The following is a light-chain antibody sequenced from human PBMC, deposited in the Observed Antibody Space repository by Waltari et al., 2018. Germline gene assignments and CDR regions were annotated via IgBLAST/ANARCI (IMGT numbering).Light chain of an antibody. CDR2: TAS. CDR1: QSIDYY. CDR3: QQSYTTPRT. Sequence: DIQMTQSPSSLSASVGDRVTITCRASQSIDYYLNWYQQKPGKAPKLLIYTASTLQSGVPSSFSGSGYGTDFNVTINSLQPEDFATDYCQQSYTTPRTFGQGTRVEIK. J-gene: IGKJ1*01. V-gene: IGKV1-39*01.